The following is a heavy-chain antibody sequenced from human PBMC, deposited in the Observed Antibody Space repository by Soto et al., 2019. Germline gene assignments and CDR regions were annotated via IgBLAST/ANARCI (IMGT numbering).Heavy chain of an antibody. CDR2: IYYSGST. J-gene: IGHJ4*02. CDR1: GGSISSGDYY. D-gene: IGHD1-26*01. Sequence: QVQLQESGPGLVKPSQTLSLTCTVSGGSISSGDYYWSWIRQPPGKGLEWIGYIYYSGSTYYNPSLKIRFTISVGTSTNHLSQKLSSVTAADTAVYYCARVVGSGATTIDYCGQGTLVTVSS. CDR3: ARVVGSGATTIDY. V-gene: IGHV4-30-4*01.